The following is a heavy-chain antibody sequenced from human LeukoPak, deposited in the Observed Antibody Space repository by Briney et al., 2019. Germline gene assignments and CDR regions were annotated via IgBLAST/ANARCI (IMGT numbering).Heavy chain of an antibody. V-gene: IGHV3-74*01. Sequence: SGGSLRLSCAASGFTFSHFWMHWVRHAPGKGLVWVSRISSDGSITTYADSVKGRFTISRDNSKNTVYLQMNSLRAEDTAVYYCVRDPYEAYWGRGTLVTVSS. CDR3: VRDPYEAY. D-gene: IGHD5-12*01. J-gene: IGHJ4*02. CDR1: GFTFSHFW. CDR2: ISSDGSIT.